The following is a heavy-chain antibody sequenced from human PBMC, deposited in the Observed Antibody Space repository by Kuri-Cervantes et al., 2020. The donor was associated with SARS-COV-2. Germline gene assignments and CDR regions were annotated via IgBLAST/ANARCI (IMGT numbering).Heavy chain of an antibody. Sequence: GGSLRLSCAASGFTFSSYGMHWVRQAPGKGLEWVAVISYDGSNKYYADSVKGRFTISRDNSKNTLCLNMSSLRAEDTAMYYCARDRVGVLDSWGQGTLVTVSS. D-gene: IGHD2-21*01. CDR3: ARDRVGVLDS. J-gene: IGHJ4*02. V-gene: IGHV3-30*03. CDR1: GFTFSSYG. CDR2: ISYDGSNK.